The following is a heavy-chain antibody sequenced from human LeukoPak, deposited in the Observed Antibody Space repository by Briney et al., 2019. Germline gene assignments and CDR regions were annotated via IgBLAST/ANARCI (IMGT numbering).Heavy chain of an antibody. CDR3: ARDHQLLWFGELSLVFDY. J-gene: IGHJ4*02. V-gene: IGHV1-18*04. D-gene: IGHD3-10*01. CDR2: ISAYNGNT. Sequence: ASVEISCKASGYTFTSYGISWVRQAPGQGLEWTGWISAYNGNTNYAQKLQGRVTMTTDTSTSTAYMELRSLRSDDTAVYYCARDHQLLWFGELSLVFDYWGQGTLVTVSS. CDR1: GYTFTSYG.